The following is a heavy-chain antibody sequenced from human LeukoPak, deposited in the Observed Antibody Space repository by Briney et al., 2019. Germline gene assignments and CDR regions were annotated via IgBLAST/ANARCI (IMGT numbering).Heavy chain of an antibody. V-gene: IGHV3-33*06. D-gene: IGHD5-18*01. CDR1: GFTFSSYG. CDR3: AKDERGYSYGLIDY. J-gene: IGHJ4*02. Sequence: PGRSLRLSCAASGFTFSSYGMHWVRQAPGKGLEWVAVIWYDGSNKYYADSVKGRSTISRDNSKNTLYLQMNSLRAEDTAVYYCAKDERGYSYGLIDYWGQGTLVTVSS. CDR2: IWYDGSNK.